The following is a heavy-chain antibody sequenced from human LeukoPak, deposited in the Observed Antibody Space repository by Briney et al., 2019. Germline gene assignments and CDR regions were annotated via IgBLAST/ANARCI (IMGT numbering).Heavy chain of an antibody. CDR1: GGSISSSSYY. CDR3: ARHQGYSSGQDY. D-gene: IGHD6-19*01. Sequence: SETLSLTCTVSGGSISSSSYYWGWIRQPPGKGLEGIGSIYYSGSTYYNPSLKSRVTISVDTSKNQFSLKLSSVTAADTAVYYCARHQGYSSGQDYWGQGTLVTVSS. J-gene: IGHJ4*02. V-gene: IGHV4-39*01. CDR2: IYYSGST.